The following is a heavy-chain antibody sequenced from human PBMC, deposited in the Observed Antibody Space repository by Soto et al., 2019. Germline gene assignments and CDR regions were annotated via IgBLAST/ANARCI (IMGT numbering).Heavy chain of an antibody. Sequence: LRLSCTVSGFTVSDNYMSWVRQAPGKGLEWVSVIYSGGSTYYADSVKGRCTISRDKSKNTVYLQMNSVSAEDTAVYYCAREGVSQYYYHGMDVWGQGTTVTVS. D-gene: IGHD3-10*01. CDR1: GFTVSDNY. V-gene: IGHV3-53*01. CDR3: AREGVSQYYYHGMDV. CDR2: IYSGGST. J-gene: IGHJ6*02.